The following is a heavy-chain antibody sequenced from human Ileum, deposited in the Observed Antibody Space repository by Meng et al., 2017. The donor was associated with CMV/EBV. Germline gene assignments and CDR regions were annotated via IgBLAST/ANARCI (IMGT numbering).Heavy chain of an antibody. D-gene: IGHD3-3*01. CDR2: IKEDGSDK. J-gene: IGHJ6*02. CDR3: PRVSSEDFWSGRYPSGCYGMDV. V-gene: IGHV3-7*01. Sequence: GGSLRLSCAASGFTFSSYWMTWVRQAPGKGLEWVANIKEDGSDKYYVDSVRGRFTISRDNAKNSLYLQMNSLRVEDTAVYYCPRVSSEDFWSGRYPSGCYGMDVWGQGTTVTVSS. CDR1: GFTFSSYW.